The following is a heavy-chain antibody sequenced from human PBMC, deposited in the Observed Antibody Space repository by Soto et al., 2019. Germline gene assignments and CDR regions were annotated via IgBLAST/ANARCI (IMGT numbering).Heavy chain of an antibody. CDR3: AKGQNDFWSGPLDY. V-gene: IGHV3-9*01. D-gene: IGHD3-3*01. CDR1: GFTFDDYA. J-gene: IGHJ4*02. CDR2: ISWNSGSI. Sequence: GGSLRLSCAASGFTFDDYAMHWVRQAPGKGLEWVSGISWNSGSIGYADSVKGRFTISRDNAKNSLYLQMNSLRAEDTALYYCAKGQNDFWSGPLDYWGQGTLVTVSS.